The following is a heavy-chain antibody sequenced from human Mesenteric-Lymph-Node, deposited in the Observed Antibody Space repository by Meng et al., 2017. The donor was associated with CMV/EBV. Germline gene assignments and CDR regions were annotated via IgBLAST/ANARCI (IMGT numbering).Heavy chain of an antibody. Sequence: YGGSFRGYYWSWIRQPPGKGLEWIGEINHSGSTNYNPSLKSRVTISVDTSKNQFSLKLSSVTAADTAVYYCARGRGYCSSTSCYYFDYWGQGTLVTVSS. D-gene: IGHD2-2*01. CDR1: GGSFRGYY. CDR2: INHSGST. CDR3: ARGRGYCSSTSCYYFDY. J-gene: IGHJ4*02. V-gene: IGHV4-34*01.